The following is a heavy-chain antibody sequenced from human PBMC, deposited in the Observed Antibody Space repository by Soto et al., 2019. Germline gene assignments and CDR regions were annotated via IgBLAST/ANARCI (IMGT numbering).Heavy chain of an antibody. CDR1: GFTFSSYG. D-gene: IGHD5-18*01. J-gene: IGHJ6*02. Sequence: QVQLVESGGGVVQPGRSLRLSCAASGFTFSSYGMHWVRQVPGKGMEWVAVIGYDGSNQYYADSVNNRFTISRHNSKNTLFLQMNSLRAENTAINYCASDLGYSYGYYYYYDMDVWGQGTTVTFSS. CDR3: ASDLGYSYGYYYYYDMDV. V-gene: IGHV3-33*01. CDR2: IGYDGSNQ.